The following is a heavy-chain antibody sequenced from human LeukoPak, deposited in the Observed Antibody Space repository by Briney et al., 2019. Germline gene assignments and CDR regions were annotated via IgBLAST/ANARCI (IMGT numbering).Heavy chain of an antibody. D-gene: IGHD3-3*01. V-gene: IGHV1-18*01. J-gene: IGHJ4*02. CDR1: GYTFTSFG. CDR2: ISANNGNT. CDR3: ARASSWSGYSY. Sequence: ASVKVSCKTSGYTFTSFGISWVRQAPGQGLEWMGWISANNGNTNYAQKLQGRVTMTTDTSTSTAYVELRSLRSDDTAVYCARASSWSGYSYWGQGTLVTVSS.